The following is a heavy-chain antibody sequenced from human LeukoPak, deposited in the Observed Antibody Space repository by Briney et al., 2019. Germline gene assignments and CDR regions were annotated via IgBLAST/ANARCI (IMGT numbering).Heavy chain of an antibody. CDR2: TYYRSKWYY. D-gene: IGHD3-10*01. CDR3: ARSGSATYYDS. Sequence: SQTLSLTCAISGDSVSSNSANWHWIRQSPSRGLEWLGRTYYRSKWYYDFAISVQSRITINPDTSKSHFSLQLNSVTPEDTAVYFCARSGSATYYDSWGQGSLVTVSS. J-gene: IGHJ4*02. V-gene: IGHV6-1*01. CDR1: GDSVSSNSAN.